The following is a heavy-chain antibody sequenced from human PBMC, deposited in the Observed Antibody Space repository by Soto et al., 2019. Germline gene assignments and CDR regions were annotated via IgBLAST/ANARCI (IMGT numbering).Heavy chain of an antibody. CDR1: GYTFTGYY. Sequence: GASVKVSCKASGYTFTGYYMHWVRQAPGQGLDWMGWINPNSGGTNYAQKFQGWVTMTRDTSISTAYMELSRLRSDDTAVYYCARDCDTAMESWPGYYGMDVWGQGTTVTVSS. V-gene: IGHV1-2*04. CDR2: INPNSGGT. CDR3: ARDCDTAMESWPGYYGMDV. J-gene: IGHJ6*02. D-gene: IGHD5-18*01.